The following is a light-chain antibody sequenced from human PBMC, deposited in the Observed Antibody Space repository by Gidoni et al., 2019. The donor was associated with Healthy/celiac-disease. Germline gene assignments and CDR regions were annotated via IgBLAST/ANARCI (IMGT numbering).Light chain of an antibody. CDR2: AAS. CDR3: QQSYSTPPERT. CDR1: QSLGSF. V-gene: IGKV1-39*01. Sequence: DIQMTQSPSSLSASVGDRVINTCRATQSLGSFLNWYQQKPGKAPNLLIYAASSLQSGVPSRFSGSGSVTDFTLTISSLQPEDVETYYCQQSYSTPPERTFGQGTKVEIK. J-gene: IGKJ1*01.